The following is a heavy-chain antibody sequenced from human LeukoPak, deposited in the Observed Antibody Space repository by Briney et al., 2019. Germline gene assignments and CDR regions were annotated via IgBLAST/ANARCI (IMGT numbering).Heavy chain of an antibody. CDR3: ANLDDSHYYDSSGYRERGIDY. V-gene: IGHV3-30*02. CDR1: GFTFSSYG. CDR2: IRYDGSNK. J-gene: IGHJ4*02. D-gene: IGHD3-22*01. Sequence: GGSLRLSCAASGFTFSSYGMHWARQAPGRGLEWVAFIRYDGSNKYYADSVKGRFTISRDNSKNTLYLQMNSLRAEDTAVYYCANLDDSHYYDSSGYRERGIDYWGQGTLVTVSS.